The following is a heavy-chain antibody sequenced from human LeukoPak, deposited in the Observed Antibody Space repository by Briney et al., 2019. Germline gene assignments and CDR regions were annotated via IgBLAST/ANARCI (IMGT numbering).Heavy chain of an antibody. CDR1: GYSFTSYW. V-gene: IGHV5-51*01. CDR2: IYPGDSDT. J-gene: IGHJ4*02. CDR3: ATLVGYGSFFDY. Sequence: GESLKISCKGSGYSFTSYWIGCVRHVPGRGLEYMGIIYPGDSDTRYSPSFQGQVTISADKSISTAYLQWSSLKASDTAMYYCATLVGYGSFFDYWGQGTLVTVSS. D-gene: IGHD3-10*01.